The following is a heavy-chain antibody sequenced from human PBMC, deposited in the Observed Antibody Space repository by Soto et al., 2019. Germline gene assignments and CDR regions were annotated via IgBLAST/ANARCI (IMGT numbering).Heavy chain of an antibody. CDR2: INAGNGNT. D-gene: IGHD3-10*01. J-gene: IGHJ6*02. CDR1: GYTFTSYA. Sequence: ASVKVSCTASGYTFTSYAMHWVRQAPGQRLEWMGWINAGNGNTKYSQKFQGRVTITRDTSASTAYMELSSLRSEDTAVYYCASSPPGRVDGYYYYYGMDVWGQGTTVTVSS. V-gene: IGHV1-3*01. CDR3: ASSPPGRVDGYYYYYGMDV.